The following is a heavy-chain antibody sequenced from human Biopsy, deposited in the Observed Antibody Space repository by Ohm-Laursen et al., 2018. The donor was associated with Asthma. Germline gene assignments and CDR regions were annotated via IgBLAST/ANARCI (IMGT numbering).Heavy chain of an antibody. Sequence: TLSLTWTGSYCSITSVGYYWNWIRQHPGKGLDISGGSYCSGSAYYNPSLKSRVSISIDTSKNQFSLKLSSVTAADPAVYYCARAQDYYDSRGYYRRFDYWGPGTLVTVPS. D-gene: IGHD3-22*01. CDR3: ARAQDYYDSRGYYRRFDY. CDR2: SYCSGSA. J-gene: IGHJ4*02. CDR1: YCSITSVGYY. V-gene: IGHV4-31*02.